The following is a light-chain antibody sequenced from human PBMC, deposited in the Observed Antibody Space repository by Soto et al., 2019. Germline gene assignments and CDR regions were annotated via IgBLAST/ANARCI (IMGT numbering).Light chain of an antibody. CDR3: SSYAGSNNVV. J-gene: IGLJ2*01. CDR2: EGS. Sequence: QSALTQPASVSGSPGHSITISCTAASSEVGTYNLVSWYQQHPGKAPKLIIYEGSKRPSGVSNRFSGSKSGNTASLTVSGLQAEDEADYYCSSYAGSNNVVFGGGTKLTVL. CDR1: SSEVGTYNL. V-gene: IGLV2-14*02.